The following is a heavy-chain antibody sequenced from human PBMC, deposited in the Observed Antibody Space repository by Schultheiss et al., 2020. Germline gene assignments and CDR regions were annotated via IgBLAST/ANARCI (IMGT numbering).Heavy chain of an antibody. CDR1: GYTFTSYA. J-gene: IGHJ3*02. CDR2: INPNSGGT. Sequence: ASVKVSCKASGYTFTSYAMHWVRQAPGQGLEWMGRINPNSGGTNYAQKFQGRVNITRDTSASTAYMELSSLRSEDTAVYYCARDRNIQVRLLWFRADAFDIWGKGQWSPSPQ. D-gene: IGHD3-10*01. CDR3: ARDRNIQVRLLWFRADAFDI. V-gene: IGHV1-2*06.